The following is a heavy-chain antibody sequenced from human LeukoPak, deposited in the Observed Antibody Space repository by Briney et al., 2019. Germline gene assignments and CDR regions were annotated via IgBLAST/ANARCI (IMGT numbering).Heavy chain of an antibody. J-gene: IGHJ5*02. V-gene: IGHV4-59*12. CDR3: ASRTLVVPAATRSGWFDP. D-gene: IGHD2-2*01. CDR2: VSYSGST. Sequence: SETLSLTCTVSGGSITTYYWSWIRQPPGKGLEWIGSVSYSGSTNYNPSLRSRVTISRDTSKNQFSLKLSSVTAADTAVYYCASRTLVVPAATRSGWFDPWGQGTLVTVSS. CDR1: GGSITTYY.